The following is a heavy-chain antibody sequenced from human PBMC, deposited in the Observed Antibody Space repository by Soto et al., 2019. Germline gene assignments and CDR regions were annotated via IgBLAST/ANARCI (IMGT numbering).Heavy chain of an antibody. CDR3: ATSYGSGYRAFDY. D-gene: IGHD3-10*01. CDR2: VNPILSMS. V-gene: IGHV1-69*04. CDR1: GDTFSFYS. Sequence: QVQLVQSGAEVKRXGXSVXXXCKASGDTFSFYSINWVRQAPGLGLEWMGRVNPILSMSNYAQRFQGRVTMTADKSTSTAYMELSGLRSEDTAMYYCATSYGSGYRAFDYWGQGALVTVSS. J-gene: IGHJ4*02.